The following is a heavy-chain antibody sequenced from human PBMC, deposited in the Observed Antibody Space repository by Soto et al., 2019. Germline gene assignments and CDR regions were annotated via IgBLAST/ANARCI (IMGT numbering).Heavy chain of an antibody. CDR3: ATNGSYRAQNFARRIPLWSFVF. CDR1: GGSINTFY. CDR2: IFSSGST. J-gene: IGHJ4*02. V-gene: IGHV4-4*07. Sequence: PSETLSRTCTVSGGSINTFYWSCVRQPAGKGLEWIGRIFSSGSTSFNPSLESRVALSVDTSKNHFSLNLGSVTAADMAVYYCATNGSYRAQNFARRIPLWSFVFWRPGALVAVSS. D-gene: IGHD2-15*01.